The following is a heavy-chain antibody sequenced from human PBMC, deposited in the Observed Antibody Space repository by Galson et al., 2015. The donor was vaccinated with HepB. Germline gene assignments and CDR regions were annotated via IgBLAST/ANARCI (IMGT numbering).Heavy chain of an antibody. CDR1: GGSISTYY. J-gene: IGHJ6*03. V-gene: IGHV4-59*12. Sequence: ETLSLTCTVSGGSISTYYWSWIRQPPGKGLEWIGYVYYSGSTSYNPSLKSRVTISVDTSKNQFSLKLNSVTAADTAVYYCARGEQYRNYYYYYYMDVWGKGTTVTVSS. CDR2: VYYSGST. D-gene: IGHD1/OR15-1a*01. CDR3: ARGEQYRNYYYYYYMDV.